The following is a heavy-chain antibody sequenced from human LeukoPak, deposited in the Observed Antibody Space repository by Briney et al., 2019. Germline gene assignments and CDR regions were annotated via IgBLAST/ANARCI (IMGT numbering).Heavy chain of an antibody. Sequence: PGGSLRLSCAASGFTVSSNYMSWVRQAPGKGLEWVSVIYSGGSTYYADSVKGRFTISRDNSKNTLYLQMNSLRAEDTVVYYCAREAWGSIAAAGTGSYYYGMDVWGQGTTVTVSS. J-gene: IGHJ6*02. CDR3: AREAWGSIAAAGTGSYYYGMDV. V-gene: IGHV3-53*01. CDR1: GFTVSSNY. CDR2: IYSGGST. D-gene: IGHD6-13*01.